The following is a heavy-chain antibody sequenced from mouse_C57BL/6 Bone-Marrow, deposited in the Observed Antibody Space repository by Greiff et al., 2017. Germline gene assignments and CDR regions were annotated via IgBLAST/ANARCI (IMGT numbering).Heavy chain of an antibody. V-gene: IGHV14-4*01. CDR1: GFNIKDDY. CDR2: IGPENGDT. CDR3: TNYAMDY. J-gene: IGHJ4*01. Sequence: EVQLQQSGAELVRPGASVKLSCTASGFNIKDDYMHWVKQRPEPGLEWIGWIGPENGDTEYASKFQGKATITADTSSNTAYLQLSSLTNEDTSVYYGTNYAMDYWGQGTSVTVSS.